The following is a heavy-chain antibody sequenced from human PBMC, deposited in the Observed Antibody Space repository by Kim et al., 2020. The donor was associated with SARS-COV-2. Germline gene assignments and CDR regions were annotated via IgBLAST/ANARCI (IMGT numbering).Heavy chain of an antibody. V-gene: IGHV1-18*04. J-gene: IGHJ5*02. CDR3: AFGRTYCSSTSCYFLWFDP. CDR1: GYTFTSYG. Sequence: ASVKVSCKASGYTFTSYGISWVRQAPGQGLEWMGWISAYNGNTNYAQKLQGRVTITTDTSTSTAYLDLRSLRSDDTAVYYCAFGRTYCSSTSCYFLWFDPWGQGTLVTVSS. CDR2: ISAYNGNT. D-gene: IGHD2-2*01.